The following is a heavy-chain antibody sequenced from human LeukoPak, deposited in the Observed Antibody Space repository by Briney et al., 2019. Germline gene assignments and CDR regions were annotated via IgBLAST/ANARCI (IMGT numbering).Heavy chain of an antibody. J-gene: IGHJ6*02. CDR3: ARLSLRSRLWGWEWYYYYGMDA. V-gene: IGHV1-69*13. Sequence: SVKVSCKASGGTFSSYAISWVRQAPGQGLEWMGGIIPIFGTANYAQKFQGRVTITADESTSTAYMELSSLRSEDTAVYYCARLSLRSRLWGWEWYYYYGMDAWGQGTTVTVSS. D-gene: IGHD1-26*01. CDR1: GGTFSSYA. CDR2: IIPIFGTA.